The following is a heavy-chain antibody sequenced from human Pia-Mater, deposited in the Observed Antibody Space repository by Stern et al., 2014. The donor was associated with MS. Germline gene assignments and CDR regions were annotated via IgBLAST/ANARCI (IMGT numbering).Heavy chain of an antibody. Sequence: QVQLQESGPGLVKPSQTLSLTCTVSGGSISSGGYYWSWIRQHPGKGLEGIGYIYYSGSTYYNPSLKSRVTISVDTSKNQFSLKXXXVTAADTAVYYCARAPDYGAYVDYWGQGTLVTVSS. J-gene: IGHJ4*02. V-gene: IGHV4-31*03. CDR2: IYYSGST. CDR3: ARAPDYGAYVDY. D-gene: IGHD4-17*01. CDR1: GGSISSGGYY.